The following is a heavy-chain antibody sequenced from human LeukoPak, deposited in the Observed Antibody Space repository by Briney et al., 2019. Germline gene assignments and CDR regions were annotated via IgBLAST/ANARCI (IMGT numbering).Heavy chain of an antibody. D-gene: IGHD6-19*01. CDR1: GFTFSSYG. V-gene: IGHV3-33*01. J-gene: IGHJ3*02. CDR3: ARGGSGWYIAFDI. Sequence: GGSLRLSCAASGFTFSSYGMHWVRQAPGKGLEWVAVIWYDGSNKYYADSVKGRFTISRDNSKNTLYLQMNSLRAEDTAVYYCARGGSGWYIAFDIWGQGTMVTVSS. CDR2: IWYDGSNK.